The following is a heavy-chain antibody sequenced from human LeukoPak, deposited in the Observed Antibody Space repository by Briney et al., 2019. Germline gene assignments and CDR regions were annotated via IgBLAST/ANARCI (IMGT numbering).Heavy chain of an antibody. V-gene: IGHV4-59*12. Sequence: SETLSLTCTVSGGSISSYYWSWIRQPPGKGLEWIGYIYYSGSTNYNPSLKSRVTISVDTSKNQFSLKLSSVTAADTAVYYCATTTVTRYFDYWGQGTLVTVSS. J-gene: IGHJ4*02. D-gene: IGHD4-17*01. CDR2: IYYSGST. CDR3: ATTTVTRYFDY. CDR1: GGSISSYY.